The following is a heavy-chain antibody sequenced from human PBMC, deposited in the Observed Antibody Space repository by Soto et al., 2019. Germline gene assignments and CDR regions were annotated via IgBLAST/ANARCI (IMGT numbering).Heavy chain of an antibody. CDR1: GYTFTSYD. CDR3: ARSITIFGVVINYYYYYGMDV. Sequence: ASVKVSCKASGYTFTSYDINWVRQATGQGLEWMGWMNPNSGNTGYAQKFQGRVTMTRNSSISTAYMEMSILRSEDTAVYYCARSITIFGVVINYYYYYGMDVWGQGTTVTVSS. CDR2: MNPNSGNT. V-gene: IGHV1-8*01. D-gene: IGHD3-3*01. J-gene: IGHJ6*02.